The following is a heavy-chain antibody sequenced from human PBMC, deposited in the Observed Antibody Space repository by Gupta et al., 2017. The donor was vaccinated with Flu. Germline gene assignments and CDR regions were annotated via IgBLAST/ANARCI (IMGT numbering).Heavy chain of an antibody. Sequence: TYSIGRVRPAPGQGVEWKGGIIPNFGTANYAQKFQGRVTITADESTSTAYMDLGSLTSEDTAVYYCARDLGSGTYGWFDSWGQGTLVTVSS. CDR3: ARDLGSGTYGWFDS. CDR1: TYS. J-gene: IGHJ5*01. CDR2: IIPNFGTA. V-gene: IGHV1-69*01. D-gene: IGHD1-26*01.